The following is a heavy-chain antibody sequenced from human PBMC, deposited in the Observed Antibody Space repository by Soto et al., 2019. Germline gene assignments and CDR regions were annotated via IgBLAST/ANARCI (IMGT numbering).Heavy chain of an antibody. CDR1: GYSFTNYW. J-gene: IGHJ4*01. D-gene: IGHD2-15*01. CDR2: ISPGDSET. CDR3: ARRACSGGACYPRFDF. V-gene: IGHV5-51*01. Sequence: GESLKISCKASGYSFTNYWIGWVRQMPGEGLEWMGIISPGDSETIYSPSFRGQVTISVDKSVSIAYLRWSSLEASDTAMYYCARRACSGGACYPRFDFWGHGTLVTVSS.